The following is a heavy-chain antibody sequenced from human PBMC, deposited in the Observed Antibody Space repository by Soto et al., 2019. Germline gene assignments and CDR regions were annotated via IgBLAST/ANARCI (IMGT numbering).Heavy chain of an antibody. D-gene: IGHD1-26*01. CDR2: IIPIFDKP. CDR1: GGSFSTYA. J-gene: IGHJ6*02. Sequence: QVQLVQSGTEVRKPGSSVKVSCKAPGGSFSTYAISWVRQAPGQGLEWMGGIIPIFDKPDYGQKFQGRLTITADESTTTAYMALSNLRSEDTAMYYWARAKDRAELGGNYYYIMDVWGQGTTVAVSS. CDR3: ARAKDRAELGGNYYYIMDV. V-gene: IGHV1-69*12.